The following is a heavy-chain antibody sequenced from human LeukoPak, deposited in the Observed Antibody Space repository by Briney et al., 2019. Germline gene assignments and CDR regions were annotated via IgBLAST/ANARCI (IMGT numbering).Heavy chain of an antibody. V-gene: IGHV1-18*01. CDR3: AGQGGYAWSWFDP. J-gene: IGHJ5*02. CDR1: GYTFTSYG. CDR2: TSPYNGNT. D-gene: IGHD3-3*01. Sequence: ASVKVSCKASGYTFTSYGIGWVRRAPGQGLEWMGWTSPYNGNTKYPQKFQGRVIMTTDTATTTVYMELRSLTSDDTAMYYCAGQGGYAWSWFDPWGQGTLVTVSS.